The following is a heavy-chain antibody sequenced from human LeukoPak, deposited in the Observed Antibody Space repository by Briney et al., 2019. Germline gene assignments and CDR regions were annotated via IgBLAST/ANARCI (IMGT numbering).Heavy chain of an antibody. CDR3: AREGSSGQDWYSFGI. J-gene: IGHJ3*02. Sequence: GASVKDTFKASGFTFTGYYVQWVGQAPGQGLEWVGWMYFNSGATRYAPKFQGRVTMTRDTSISTAYMELSSLTPDDTAMYYCAREGSSGQDWYSFGISGQEKMVTVSS. CDR1: GFTFTGYY. CDR2: MYFNSGAT. D-gene: IGHD5-12*01. V-gene: IGHV1-2*02.